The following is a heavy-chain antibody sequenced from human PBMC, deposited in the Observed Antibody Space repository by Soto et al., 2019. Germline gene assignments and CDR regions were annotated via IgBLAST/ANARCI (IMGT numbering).Heavy chain of an antibody. CDR3: ARDKGAFMVRGVLNWFDP. V-gene: IGHV1-18*01. J-gene: IGHJ5*02. D-gene: IGHD3-10*01. CDR1: GYTFTSYG. CDR2: ISAYNGNT. Sequence: ASVKVSCKASGYTFTSYGISWVRQAPGQGLEWMGWISAYNGNTNYAQKLQGRVTMTTDTSTSTAYMELRSLRSDDTAVYYCARDKGAFMVRGVLNWFDPWGQGTLVTVSS.